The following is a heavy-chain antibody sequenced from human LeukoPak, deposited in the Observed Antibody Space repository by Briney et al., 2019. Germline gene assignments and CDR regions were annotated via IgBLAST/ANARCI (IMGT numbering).Heavy chain of an antibody. V-gene: IGHV4-39*07. CDR2: IYYSGST. CDR1: GGSISSSSYY. J-gene: IGHJ4*02. CDR3: ARNDGYLKKFDY. D-gene: IGHD5-24*01. Sequence: SETLSLTCTVSGGSISSSSYYWGWIRQPPGKGLEWIGSIYYSGSTYYNPSLKSRVTISVDTSKNQFSLKLSSVTAADTAVYYCARNDGYLKKFDYWGQGTLVTVSS.